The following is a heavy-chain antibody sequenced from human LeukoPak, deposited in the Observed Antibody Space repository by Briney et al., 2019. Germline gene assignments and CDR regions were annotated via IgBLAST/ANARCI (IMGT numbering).Heavy chain of an antibody. J-gene: IGHJ6*03. CDR2: IYTSGST. CDR1: GGSISSGSYY. V-gene: IGHV4-61*02. D-gene: IGHD3-22*01. CDR3: ARLKFYDSTGYSPGHYMDV. Sequence: SQTLSLTCTVSGGSISSGSYYWSWIRQPAGKGLEWIGRIYTSGSTNYNPSLKSRVTMSVDTSKNQFALKLSAVTAADTAVYYCARLKFYDSTGYSPGHYMDVWGKGTTVTVSS.